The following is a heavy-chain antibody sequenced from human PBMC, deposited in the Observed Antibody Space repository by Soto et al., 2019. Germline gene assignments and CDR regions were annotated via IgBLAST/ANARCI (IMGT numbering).Heavy chain of an antibody. CDR3: ARVFYRLGSTYYVY. CDR2: SYSSGRT. Sequence: SGTLSLTCAVSRGSISGYYWRWIRQRPGTGLPWILSSYSSGRTNDGHTLASRITITLDPSKSNPSLQLNSVTAADTPVHFCARVFYRLGSTYYVYWRPGILGT. D-gene: IGHD1-26*01. CDR1: RGSISGYY. J-gene: IGHJ4*02. V-gene: IGHV4-59*12.